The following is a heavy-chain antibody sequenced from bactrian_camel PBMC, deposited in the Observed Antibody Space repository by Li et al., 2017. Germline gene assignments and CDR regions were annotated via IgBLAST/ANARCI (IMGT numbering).Heavy chain of an antibody. V-gene: IGHV3S1*01. D-gene: IGHD1*01. CDR3: AADPWCTEQYADRRY. Sequence: QVQLVESGGGSVQAGGLPRLSCAASGYTGSSFCMAWFRQAPGKEREGVASIYTGGGSPSYADSVKGRFTISKDNDKNTLFLQMTSLKPEDTARYYCAADPWCTEQYADRRYWGQGTQVTVS. CDR1: GYTGSSFC. CDR2: IYTGGGSP. J-gene: IGHJ4*01.